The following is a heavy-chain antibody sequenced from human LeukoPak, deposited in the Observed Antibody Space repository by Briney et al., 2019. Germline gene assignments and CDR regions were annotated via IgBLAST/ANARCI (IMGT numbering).Heavy chain of an antibody. CDR2: ITYDGRHK. CDR1: GFTFSNYG. J-gene: IGHJ4*02. D-gene: IGHD6-13*01. Sequence: GGSLRLSCVASGFTFSNYGMHWVRQAPGKGLEWVAVITYDGRHKYYADSVKGRFTISRDNSKNTLYLQMNSLRAEDTAMYYCARVPSIAAVGIRLDYWGQGTLVTVSS. V-gene: IGHV3-30*03. CDR3: ARVPSIAAVGIRLDY.